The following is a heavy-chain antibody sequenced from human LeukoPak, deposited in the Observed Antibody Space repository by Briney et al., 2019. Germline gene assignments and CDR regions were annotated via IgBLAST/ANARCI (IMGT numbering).Heavy chain of an antibody. Sequence: SVKVSCKASGGTFSSYAISWVRQAPGQGLEWMGRIIPILGIANYAQEFQGRVTITADKSTSTAYMELSSLRSEDTAVYYCARDRDEAAAGTGDYWGQGTLVTVSS. CDR2: IIPILGIA. D-gene: IGHD6-13*01. CDR3: ARDRDEAAAGTGDY. V-gene: IGHV1-69*04. J-gene: IGHJ4*02. CDR1: GGTFSSYA.